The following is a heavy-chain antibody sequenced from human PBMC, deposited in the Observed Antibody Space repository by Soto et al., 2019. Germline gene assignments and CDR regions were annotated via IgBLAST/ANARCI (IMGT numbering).Heavy chain of an antibody. CDR2: TRNKAGSYTT. CDR1: GFTFSDHY. V-gene: IGHV3-72*01. CDR3: ARGPYCSGGSCYSDHSYGMGV. D-gene: IGHD2-15*01. Sequence: GGSLRLSCAASGFTFSDHYMDWLRQAPGKGLEWVGRTRNKAGSYTTEYAASVKGRFTISRDDSKNSLYLQMNSLKTEDTAVYYCARGPYCSGGSCYSDHSYGMGVWGQGTTVTVSS. J-gene: IGHJ6*02.